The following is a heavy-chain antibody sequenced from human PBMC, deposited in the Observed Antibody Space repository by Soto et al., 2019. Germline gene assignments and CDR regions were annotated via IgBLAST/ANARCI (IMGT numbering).Heavy chain of an antibody. D-gene: IGHD4-17*01. CDR1: GFSLSTSGVG. CDR3: AHRRIGLRPVRAFDI. V-gene: IGHV2-5*02. CDR2: IYWDDDK. Sequence: QITLKESGPPLVKPTQTLTLTCTFSGFSLSTSGVGVGWIRQPPGKALEWLALIYWDDDKRYSPSLKSRLTITKDTSKNQVVLTMTNLDPVDTATYYCAHRRIGLRPVRAFDIWGQGTMVTVSS. J-gene: IGHJ3*02.